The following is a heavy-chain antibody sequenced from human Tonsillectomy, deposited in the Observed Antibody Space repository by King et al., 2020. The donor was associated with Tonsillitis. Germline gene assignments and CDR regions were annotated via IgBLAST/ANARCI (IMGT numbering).Heavy chain of an antibody. CDR1: GGSISSYY. CDR2: IYYSGST. V-gene: IGHV4-59*08. D-gene: IGHD3-10*01. Sequence: VQLQESGPGLVKPSETLSLTCTVSGGSISSYYWSCIRQPPGKGLEWIGYIYYSGSTNYNPSLKSRVTISVDTSKNQFSLKLSSVTAADTAVYYCARHLYGSGSYSHFDYWGQGTLVTVSS. CDR3: ARHLYGSGSYSHFDY. J-gene: IGHJ4*02.